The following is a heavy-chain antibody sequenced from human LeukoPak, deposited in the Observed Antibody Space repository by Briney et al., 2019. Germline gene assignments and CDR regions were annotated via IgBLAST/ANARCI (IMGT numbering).Heavy chain of an antibody. D-gene: IGHD3-22*01. CDR3: ARGHYYDSSGYAFDP. J-gene: IGHJ5*02. Sequence: SQTLSLTCTVSGGSISSGRYYWSWIRQPAGKGLEWIGRIYTSGSTNYNPSLKSRVTISVDTSKNQFSLKLSSVTAADTAVYYCARGHYYDSSGYAFDPWGQGTLVTVPS. CDR2: IYTSGST. V-gene: IGHV4-61*02. CDR1: GGSISSGRYY.